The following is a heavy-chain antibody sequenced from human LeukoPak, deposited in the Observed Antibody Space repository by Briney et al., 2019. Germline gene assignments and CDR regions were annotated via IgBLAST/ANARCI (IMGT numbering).Heavy chain of an antibody. D-gene: IGHD1-26*01. CDR1: GFTFSDYY. CDR3: ARLRSPGDFDY. V-gene: IGHV3-11*01. Sequence: GGSLRLSCAASGFTFSDYYMSWIRQAPGKGLEWVSYITTSGSTIYYADSVKGRFTISRDNAKNSLFLQMNSLRAEDTAVYYCARLRSPGDFDYWGQGTLVTVSS. J-gene: IGHJ4*02. CDR2: ITTSGSTI.